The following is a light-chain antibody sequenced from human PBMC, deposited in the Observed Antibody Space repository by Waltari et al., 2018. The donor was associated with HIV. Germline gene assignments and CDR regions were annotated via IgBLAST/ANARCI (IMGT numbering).Light chain of an antibody. CDR3: EAWDLSLSAVV. J-gene: IGLJ2*01. CDR1: SSNTGNNY. Sequence: QSVLTQPPSVSAAPGQKVAISCSGSSSNTGNNYVSWYQHFPGTAPKLLIYENNKRPSGFPDRFSGSKSGTTATLGITGLQTGDEADYYCEAWDLSLSAVVFGGGTRLTVL. CDR2: ENN. V-gene: IGLV1-51*01.